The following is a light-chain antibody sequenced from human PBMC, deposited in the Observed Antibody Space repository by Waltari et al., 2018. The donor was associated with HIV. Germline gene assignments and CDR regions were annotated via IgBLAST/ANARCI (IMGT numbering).Light chain of an antibody. V-gene: IGKV1-39*01. J-gene: IGKJ3*01. CDR3: QQSFSYPLT. CDR2: DAS. CDR1: QTVNNK. Sequence: DIQMTQSPSSLSASVGDSVTITCRASQTVNNKLNWYQQKPGEAPIVVIYDASTLQSGVPSRFRGGGSWTDFTLTITSLQLDDFATYFCQQSFSYPLTFGPGTKVDI.